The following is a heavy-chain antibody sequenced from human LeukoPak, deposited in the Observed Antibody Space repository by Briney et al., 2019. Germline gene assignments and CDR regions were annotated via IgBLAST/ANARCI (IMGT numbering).Heavy chain of an antibody. CDR2: ISYDGSNK. CDR3: ARDDIVVVGSNYYHYGMDV. D-gene: IGHD2-2*01. J-gene: IGHJ6*02. V-gene: IGHV3-30*03. CDR1: GFTFSSYG. Sequence: PGGSLRLSCAASGFTFSSYGMHWVRQAPGKGLEWVAVISYDGSNKYYADSVKGRFTISRDNSKNTLYLQMNSLRAEDTAVYYCARDDIVVVGSNYYHYGMDVWGQGTTVTVSS.